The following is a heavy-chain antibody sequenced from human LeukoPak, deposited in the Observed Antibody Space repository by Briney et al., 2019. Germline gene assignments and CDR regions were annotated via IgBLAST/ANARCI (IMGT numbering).Heavy chain of an antibody. CDR1: GFTFSTYW. V-gene: IGHV3-7*01. CDR3: ARAPRPGVWSGYCEY. D-gene: IGHD3-3*01. CDR2: IKQDGSVE. Sequence: GGYLRRYCAASGFTFSTYWMSWVRQAPGRGLEWVANIKQDGSVEYYVDSVKGRFTISRDNAKNSLYLQMNSLRGEDTALYYCARAPRPGVWSGYCEYWGQGTLVTVSS. J-gene: IGHJ4*02.